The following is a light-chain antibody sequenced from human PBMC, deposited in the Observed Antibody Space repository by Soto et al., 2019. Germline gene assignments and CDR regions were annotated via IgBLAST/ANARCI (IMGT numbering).Light chain of an antibody. J-gene: IGLJ2*01. CDR2: EIS. V-gene: IGLV2-14*01. CDR3: CSYAGSTTRVQ. Sequence: QSALTQPASVSGSPGQSITISCTGTSSDVDTYKYVSWYQQHPGKAPKLMIYEISYRPSGVSDRFSGSKSGNTASLTISGLQAEDEAEYYCCSYAGSTTRVQFGGGTKLTVL. CDR1: SSDVDTYKY.